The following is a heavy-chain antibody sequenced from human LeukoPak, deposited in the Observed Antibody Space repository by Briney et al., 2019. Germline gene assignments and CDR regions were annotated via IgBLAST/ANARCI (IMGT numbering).Heavy chain of an antibody. V-gene: IGHV3-11*04. Sequence: GGSLLLSCAASGFTFSDYYMSWIRQAPGKGLEWVSYISSSGSTIYYADSGKGRFTISRDNAKNSLYLQMNSLRAEDTAVYCCASRVNYYYYMDVWGKGTTVTVSS. D-gene: IGHD4-23*01. J-gene: IGHJ6*03. CDR3: ASRVNYYYYMDV. CDR2: ISSSGSTI. CDR1: GFTFSDYY.